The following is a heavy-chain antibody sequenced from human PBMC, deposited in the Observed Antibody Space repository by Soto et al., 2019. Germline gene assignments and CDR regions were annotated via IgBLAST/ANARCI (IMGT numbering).Heavy chain of an antibody. V-gene: IGHV3-7*05. CDR3: ARDPYNYGGYGYGMDV. J-gene: IGHJ6*02. CDR2: INEDGSGK. Sequence: DVQLVESGGDLVQPGGSLRLSCVVSGFTFSGYWMSWVRQAPGKGLEWVANINEDGSGKEYVDSVKGRFTISRDNAKNSLYLQMNTLRVEDTAVYYCARDPYNYGGYGYGMDVWGQGTTVTVSS. D-gene: IGHD3-16*01. CDR1: GFTFSGYW.